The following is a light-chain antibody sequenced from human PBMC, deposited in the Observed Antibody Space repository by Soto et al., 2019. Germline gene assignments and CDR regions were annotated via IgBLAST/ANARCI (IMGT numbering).Light chain of an antibody. V-gene: IGKV3-20*01. Sequence: EIVLTQSPGTLSLSPGERATLSCRASQSVSSSYLAWYQKKPGQAPRLLIYDASSRATGIPDRFSGSGSGTDFPHAISRLEPEDFGVYYCQQYGSSPTFGGGTKVEIK. CDR2: DAS. CDR3: QQYGSSPT. J-gene: IGKJ4*01. CDR1: QSVSSSY.